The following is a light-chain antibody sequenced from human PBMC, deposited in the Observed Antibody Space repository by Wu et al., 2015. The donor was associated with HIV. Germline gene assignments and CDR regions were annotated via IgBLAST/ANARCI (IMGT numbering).Light chain of an antibody. Sequence: EIVLTQSPGTLSLSPGERATLSCRASQSVRSNYVAWYQQKPGQAPRLLLYGASSRATAIADRFSGGGSGTDFTLTINRLEPEDFAVYFCQQYGSSSTFGPGTKV. J-gene: IGKJ3*01. CDR1: QSVRSNY. CDR3: QQYGSSST. V-gene: IGKV3-20*01. CDR2: GAS.